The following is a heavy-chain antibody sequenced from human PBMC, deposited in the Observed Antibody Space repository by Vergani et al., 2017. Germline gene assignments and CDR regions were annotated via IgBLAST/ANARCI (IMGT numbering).Heavy chain of an antibody. CDR2: IYTSGST. Sequence: QVQLQESGPGLVKPSETLSLTCTVSGGSISSYYWSWIGQPAGKGLEWIGRIYTSGSTNSNPSLKSRVTMSVDTSKNKFSLKLSSVTAADTAVYYCATINPYDDILTGTDAFDIWGQGTMVTVSS. D-gene: IGHD3-9*01. CDR3: ATINPYDDILTGTDAFDI. J-gene: IGHJ3*02. V-gene: IGHV4-4*07. CDR1: GGSISSYY.